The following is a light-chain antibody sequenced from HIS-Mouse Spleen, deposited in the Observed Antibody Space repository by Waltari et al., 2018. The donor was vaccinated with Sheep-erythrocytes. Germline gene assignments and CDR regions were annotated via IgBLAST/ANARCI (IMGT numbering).Light chain of an antibody. CDR2: WAS. Sequence: DIVMTQSPDSLAVSLGERATINCKSSQSVLYSSNNKNYLAWYQKTPGQPPKLLIYWASTRESGVPDRFSGSGSGTDFTLTISSLQAEDVAVYYCQQYYSTLLTFGGGTKVEIK. J-gene: IGKJ4*01. CDR1: QSVLYSSNNKNY. CDR3: QQYYSTLLT. V-gene: IGKV4-1*01.